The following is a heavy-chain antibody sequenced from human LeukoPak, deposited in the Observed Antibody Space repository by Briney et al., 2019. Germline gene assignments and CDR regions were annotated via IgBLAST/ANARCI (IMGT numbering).Heavy chain of an antibody. D-gene: IGHD6-19*01. Sequence: GGSLRLSCTTSGFTFGDYAMNWFRQAPGQGLEWVSGISPSGGITYYTDSVKGRFTISRDNSKNTQSLQMNSLRAEDTAVYYCASSSGWYHYYFDYWGQGTLVTVSS. CDR3: ASSSGWYHYYFDY. V-gene: IGHV3-23*01. CDR2: ISPSGGIT. J-gene: IGHJ4*02. CDR1: GFTFGDYA.